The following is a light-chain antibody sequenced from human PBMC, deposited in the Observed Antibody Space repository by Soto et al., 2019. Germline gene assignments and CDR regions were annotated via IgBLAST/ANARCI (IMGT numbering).Light chain of an antibody. J-gene: IGKJ1*01. CDR1: QTIMTY. V-gene: IGKV1-39*01. CDR3: QQSYNSPQT. Sequence: DIQMTQSSSSLSASVGDEVTITCRASQTIMTYLNWYQLKPGKPPRLLIYAASSLQSGVPSRFSGSGSGTDFTLTISSLQPGDFATYSCQQSYNSPQTFGQGTKVEIK. CDR2: AAS.